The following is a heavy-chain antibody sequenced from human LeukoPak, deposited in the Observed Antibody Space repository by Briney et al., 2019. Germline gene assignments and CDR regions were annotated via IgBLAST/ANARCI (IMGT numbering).Heavy chain of an antibody. CDR2: FDPEDGET. D-gene: IGHD6-19*01. Sequence: ASVKVSCKASGYTFTSYGISWVRQAPEQGLKWMGGFDPEDGETIYAQKFQGRVTMTEDTSTDTAYMELSSLRSEDTAVYYCATSRLGSGWYYFDYWGQGTLVTVSS. V-gene: IGHV1-24*01. CDR3: ATSRLGSGWYYFDY. J-gene: IGHJ4*02. CDR1: GYTFTSYG.